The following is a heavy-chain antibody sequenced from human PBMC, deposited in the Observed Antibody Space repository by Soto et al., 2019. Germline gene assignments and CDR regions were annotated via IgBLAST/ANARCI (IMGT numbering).Heavy chain of an antibody. Sequence: QVQLVQSGAEVKKPGASVKVSYKASGYSFISSDFNLVRQAPGQGLEWMGWMNPNSGNAGYAEKFQGRITMTRNTSLSTAYMELSSLTSEDTAVYFCPRVGVLPGVLRRLDPWGQRLLVTVSS. CDR1: GYSFISSD. CDR2: MNPNSGNA. V-gene: IGHV1-8*01. D-gene: IGHD3-10*01. J-gene: IGHJ5*02. CDR3: PRVGVLPGVLRRLDP.